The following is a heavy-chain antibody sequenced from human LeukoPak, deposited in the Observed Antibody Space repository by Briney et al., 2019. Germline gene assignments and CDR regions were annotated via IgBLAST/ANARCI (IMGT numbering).Heavy chain of an antibody. D-gene: IGHD6-19*01. V-gene: IGHV4-59*08. CDR3: ARHDSSGWFNYYYYGMDV. CDR1: GGSISSYY. J-gene: IGHJ6*02. CDR2: IYYSGST. Sequence: SETLSLTCTVSGGSISSYYWSWIRQPPGKGLEWIGYIYYSGSTNYNPSLKSRVTISVDTSKNQFSLKLSSVTAADTAVYYCARHDSSGWFNYYYYGMDVWGQGTTVTVSS.